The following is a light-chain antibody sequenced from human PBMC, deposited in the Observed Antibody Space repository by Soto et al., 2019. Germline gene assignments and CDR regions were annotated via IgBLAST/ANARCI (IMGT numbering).Light chain of an antibody. CDR1: QSLLNRNGQNC. CDR2: LGS. J-gene: IGKJ4*01. CDR3: MQALESPPT. Sequence: IVMTQSPLSLPVTPGEPASISCRSSQSLLNRNGQNCLDWYLQKPGQSPQLLIHLGSVRASGVPDRFSGSGSGTDFTLKISRVEAEDVGVYCCMQALESPPTFGGGTKVEIK. V-gene: IGKV2-28*01.